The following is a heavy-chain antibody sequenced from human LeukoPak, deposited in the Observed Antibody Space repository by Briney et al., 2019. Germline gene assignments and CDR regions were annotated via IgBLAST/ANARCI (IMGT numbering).Heavy chain of an antibody. J-gene: IGHJ3*02. CDR3: ARVKEASAFDI. V-gene: IGHV3-21*01. D-gene: IGHD5-12*01. CDR2: ISSSSRHI. CDR1: GFSFSRYS. Sequence: PGGSLRLSCAASGFSFSRYSMSWVRQAPGKGLEWVSSISSSSRHIYYADSVKGRFTISRDNAKNSQFLQMNSLRVEDTAVYYCARVKEASAFDIWGQGTMVTVSS.